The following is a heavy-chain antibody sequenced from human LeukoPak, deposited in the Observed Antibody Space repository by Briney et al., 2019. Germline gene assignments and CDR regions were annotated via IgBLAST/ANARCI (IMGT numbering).Heavy chain of an antibody. CDR2: VSGSGGDT. V-gene: IGHV3-23*01. CDR1: GFTFTSYA. Sequence: PGGSLRLSCAASGFTFTSYAMSWVRQAPGKGLEWVSAVSGSGGDTYYAGSVKGRFTISRDNSKNTVYLQMNSLRAEDTAVYYCVSFYETYWGRGTLVTVSS. J-gene: IGHJ4*02. CDR3: VSFYETY. D-gene: IGHD2/OR15-2a*01.